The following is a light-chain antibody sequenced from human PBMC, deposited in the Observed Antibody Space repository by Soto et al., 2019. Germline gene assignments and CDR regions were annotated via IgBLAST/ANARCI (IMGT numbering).Light chain of an antibody. Sequence: EIVLTQSPATLSLSPGERATLSCRASQSVSSYLAWYQQKPALAPRLLIYDASSRATGIPDRFSGSGSGTDFTLTISRLEPEDFAVYYCQQYGNSPITFGQGTRLEIK. CDR3: QQYGNSPIT. J-gene: IGKJ5*01. V-gene: IGKV3D-20*01. CDR1: QSVSSY. CDR2: DAS.